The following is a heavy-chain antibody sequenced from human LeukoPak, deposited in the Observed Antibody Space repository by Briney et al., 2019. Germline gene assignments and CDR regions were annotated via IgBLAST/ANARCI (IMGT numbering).Heavy chain of an antibody. Sequence: PGGSLRLSCAASGFTFSSYAMSWVRQAPGKGLEWVSAISGSGGSTYYADSVKGRFTISRDNSKNTLYLQMNSLRAEDTAVYYCAKDPLIVVVTASDYWGQGTLVTVSS. CDR3: AKDPLIVVVTASDY. D-gene: IGHD2-21*02. CDR2: ISGSGGST. J-gene: IGHJ4*02. V-gene: IGHV3-23*01. CDR1: GFTFSSYA.